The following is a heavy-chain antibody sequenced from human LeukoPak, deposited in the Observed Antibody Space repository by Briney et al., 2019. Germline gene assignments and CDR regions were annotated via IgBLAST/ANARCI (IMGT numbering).Heavy chain of an antibody. CDR3: AREREVTMVRGFTLLASEWDYYYGMDV. Sequence: GGSLRLSCAASGFTFSSYEMNWVRQAPGKGLEWVSYISSSGSTIYYADSVKGRFTISRDNAKNALYLQMNSLRAEDTSVYYCAREREVTMVRGFTLLASEWDYYYGMDVWGQGTTVTVSS. CDR1: GFTFSSYE. CDR2: ISSSGSTI. V-gene: IGHV3-48*03. D-gene: IGHD3-10*01. J-gene: IGHJ6*02.